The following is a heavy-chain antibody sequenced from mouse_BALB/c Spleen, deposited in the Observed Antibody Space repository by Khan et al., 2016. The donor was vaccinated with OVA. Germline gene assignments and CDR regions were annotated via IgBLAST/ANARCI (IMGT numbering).Heavy chain of an antibody. CDR3: ADRLTGSFAY. CDR1: GFTFSSYS. CDR2: ISSGGDYT. V-gene: IGHV5-6*01. J-gene: IGHJ3*01. Sequence: EVELVESGGDLVKPGGSLKLSCAASGFTFSSYSMSWVRQTPDKRLEWVASISSGGDYTYYPDSVKGRFTISRDNAKNTPYLQMSDLKSEDTAMYCGADRLTGSFAYWGQGTLVTVSA. D-gene: IGHD4-1*01.